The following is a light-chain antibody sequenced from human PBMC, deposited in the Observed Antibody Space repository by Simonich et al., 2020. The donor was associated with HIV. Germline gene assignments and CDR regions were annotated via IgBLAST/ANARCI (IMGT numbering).Light chain of an antibody. CDR3: QVWDSSSDHVV. CDR1: NIGSER. Sequence: SDVLTQPPSVSVDPGKTARITCGGKNIGSERVHWYQQKAGQAPVMVVYDDNDRPSGIPERFSGSNSGNTATLAISRVEAGDEADYYCQVWDSSSDHVVFGGGTKLTVL. V-gene: IGLV3-21*03. J-gene: IGLJ3*02. CDR2: DDN.